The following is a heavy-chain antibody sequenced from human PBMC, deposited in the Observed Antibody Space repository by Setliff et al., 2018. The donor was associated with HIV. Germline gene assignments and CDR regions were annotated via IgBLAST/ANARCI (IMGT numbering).Heavy chain of an antibody. D-gene: IGHD3-10*01. CDR3: ASVLWYYGSGSYPFGY. CDR1: GFTFSSYT. J-gene: IGHJ4*02. CDR2: ISSSSYYI. V-gene: IGHV3-21*01. Sequence: PGGSLRLSCAASGFTFSSYTMNWVRQAPGKGLEWVSSISSSSYYIYYADPVKGRFTISRDNAKNSLYLQMNSLRAEDTAVYYCASVLWYYGSGSYPFGYWGQGTLVTVSS.